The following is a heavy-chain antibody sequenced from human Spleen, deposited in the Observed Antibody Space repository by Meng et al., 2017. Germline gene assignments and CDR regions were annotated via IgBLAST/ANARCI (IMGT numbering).Heavy chain of an antibody. Sequence: QSQLQESGPGLVKPSEALSLTCSVSGDSISSSDSYWGWIRQSPGKGLEWIGSIGHSGFTYYTPSLESRVTVSVDTSRSQFSLELTSVTAADTAVYYCVRSRAWVRTGFDPWGQGTLVTVSS. D-gene: IGHD1/OR15-1a*01. CDR2: IGHSGFT. V-gene: IGHV4-39*01. CDR1: GDSISSSDSY. J-gene: IGHJ5*02. CDR3: VRSRAWVRTGFDP.